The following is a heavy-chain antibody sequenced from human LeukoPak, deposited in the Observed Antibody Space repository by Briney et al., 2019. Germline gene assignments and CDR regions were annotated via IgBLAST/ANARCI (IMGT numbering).Heavy chain of an antibody. Sequence: SVKVSCKASGGTFSSYAISWVRQAPGQGLEWMGRIIPILGIANYAQKFQGRVTITAGKSTSTAYMELSSLRSEDTAVYYCASPGPGVVVAPFDYWGQGTLVTVSS. V-gene: IGHV1-69*04. J-gene: IGHJ4*02. CDR3: ASPGPGVVVAPFDY. CDR2: IIPILGIA. D-gene: IGHD2-21*01. CDR1: GGTFSSYA.